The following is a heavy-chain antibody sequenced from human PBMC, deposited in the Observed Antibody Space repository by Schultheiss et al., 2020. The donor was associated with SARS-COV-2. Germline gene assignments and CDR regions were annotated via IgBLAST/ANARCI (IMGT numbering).Heavy chain of an antibody. D-gene: IGHD6-6*01. Sequence: GGSLRLSCAASGFTFDDYAMHWVRQAPGKGLEWVSGISWNSGSIGYADSVKGRFTISRDNAKNSLYLQMNSLRAEDTAVYYCARVSEARPDYYYGMDVWGQGTTVTVSS. V-gene: IGHV3-9*01. CDR2: ISWNSGSI. CDR1: GFTFDDYA. CDR3: ARVSEARPDYYYGMDV. J-gene: IGHJ6*02.